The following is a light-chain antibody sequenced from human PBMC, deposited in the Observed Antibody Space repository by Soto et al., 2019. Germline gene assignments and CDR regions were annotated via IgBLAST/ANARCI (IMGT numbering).Light chain of an antibody. CDR1: QSVSNNY. V-gene: IGKV3-11*01. J-gene: IGKJ5*01. Sequence: EIVLTQSPGTLSLSPGERATLSCRAIQSVSNNYLAWYQQKPGQAPRLLIYGASNRATGIPARFSGSGSGTDFTLTISSLEPEDFAVYYCHQRQYWPPITFGQGTRLEIK. CDR2: GAS. CDR3: HQRQYWPPIT.